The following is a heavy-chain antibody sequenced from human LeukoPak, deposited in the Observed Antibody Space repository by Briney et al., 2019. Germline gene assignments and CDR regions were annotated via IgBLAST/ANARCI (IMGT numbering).Heavy chain of an antibody. V-gene: IGHV1-3*01. CDR3: ARDEDSSGWYVGDY. J-gene: IGHJ4*02. Sequence: ASVKVSCKASGYTFTSYAMHWVRQAPGQRLEWMGWINAGNGNTKYSQKFQGRVTITRDTSASTAYMELSSLRSEDTAVYYCARDEDSSGWYVGDYWGQGTLVTVSS. D-gene: IGHD6-19*01. CDR1: GYTFTSYA. CDR2: INAGNGNT.